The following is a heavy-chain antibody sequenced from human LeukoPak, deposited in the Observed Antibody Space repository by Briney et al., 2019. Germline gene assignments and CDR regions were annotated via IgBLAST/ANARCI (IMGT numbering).Heavy chain of an antibody. Sequence: SETLSLTCTVSGGSVSGYYWSWIRQPPGKGLEWIGYLYSSGSTSGSTNYNPSLKSRVAISLDTSANQFSLKLSSVTAVDTTVYYCARHDYDRSDSYSFDYWGQGTLVTVSS. CDR3: ARHDYDRSDSYSFDY. V-gene: IGHV4-59*08. CDR2: LYSSGSTSGST. CDR1: GGSVSGYY. J-gene: IGHJ4*02. D-gene: IGHD3-22*01.